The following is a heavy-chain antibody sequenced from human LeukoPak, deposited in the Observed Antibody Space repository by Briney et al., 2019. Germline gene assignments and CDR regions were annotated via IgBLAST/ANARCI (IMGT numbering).Heavy chain of an antibody. CDR3: ARTTDLDF. CDR2: MRGDGSAI. V-gene: IGHV3-7*02. D-gene: IGHD4-17*01. Sequence: GGSLRLSCAASGFTFSGYWMTWARQPPGKGLEWVANMRGDGSAIYYVDSVKGRFTISRDNAKNSLYLQMNSLRAEDTAIYYCARTTDLDFWGQGTLVTVSS. CDR1: GFTFSGYW. J-gene: IGHJ4*02.